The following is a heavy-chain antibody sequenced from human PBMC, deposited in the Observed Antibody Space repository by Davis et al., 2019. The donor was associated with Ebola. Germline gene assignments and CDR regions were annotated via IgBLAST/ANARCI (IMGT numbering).Heavy chain of an antibody. D-gene: IGHD6-19*01. CDR1: GFTVSSNY. CDR3: ASDPAVAGLHLYFDY. CDR2: IYSGGST. J-gene: IGHJ4*02. Sequence: GESLKISCAASGFTVSSNYMSWVRQAPGKGLEWVSVIYSGGSTYYADSVKGRFTISRDNAKNSLYLQMNSLRAEDTAVYYCASDPAVAGLHLYFDYWGQGTLVTVSS. V-gene: IGHV3-66*01.